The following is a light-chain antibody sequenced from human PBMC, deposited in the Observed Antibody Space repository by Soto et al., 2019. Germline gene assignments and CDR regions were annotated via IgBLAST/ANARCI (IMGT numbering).Light chain of an antibody. CDR3: QQYTNWPLT. CDR2: GAS. CDR1: QSVSRN. J-gene: IGKJ4*01. Sequence: EIVMTQSPATLSVSPGERATLSCRASQSVSRNLAWYQQKPGQAPRLIIYGASTRATGIPARFSCSGSGTEYTLTISSLQTEDFAVYYWQQYTNWPLTFGGGTKVEIK. V-gene: IGKV3-15*01.